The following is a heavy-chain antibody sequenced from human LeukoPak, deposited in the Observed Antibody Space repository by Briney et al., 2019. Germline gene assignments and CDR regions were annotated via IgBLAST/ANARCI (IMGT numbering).Heavy chain of an antibody. D-gene: IGHD6-19*01. J-gene: IGHJ4*02. CDR2: IYTSGST. Sequence: SETLSLTCTVSGGSISSYYWRWIRQPAGKGLEWIGRIYTSGSTNYNPSLKSRVTMSVDTSKNQFSLKLTSVTAADTAVYYCARSIAVADPFDYWGQGTLVTVSS. V-gene: IGHV4-4*07. CDR3: ARSIAVADPFDY. CDR1: GGSISSYY.